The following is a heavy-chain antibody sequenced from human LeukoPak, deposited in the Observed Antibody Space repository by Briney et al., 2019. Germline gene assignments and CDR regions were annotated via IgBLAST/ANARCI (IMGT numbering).Heavy chain of an antibody. CDR3: APYYYGSGTSLGY. V-gene: IGHV3-7*01. CDR1: GLTFSSNW. D-gene: IGHD3-10*01. CDR2: IKKDGSEK. Sequence: GGSLRLSCAASGLTFSSNWMSWVRQAPGKGLEWVANIKKDGSEKYYVDSVKGRFTISRDNAKNSLYLQMNSLRVEDTAVYYCAPYYYGSGTSLGYWGQGTLVTVSS. J-gene: IGHJ4*02.